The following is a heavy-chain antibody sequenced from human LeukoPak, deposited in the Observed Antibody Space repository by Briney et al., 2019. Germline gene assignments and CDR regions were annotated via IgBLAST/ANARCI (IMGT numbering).Heavy chain of an antibody. V-gene: IGHV1-46*01. CDR3: ARTGSHNYDILTGYPH. D-gene: IGHD3-9*01. Sequence: ASVKVSCKASGYTFTSYYMHWVRQAPGQGLEWMGIINPSGGSTSYAQKFQGRVTMTRETSTSTVYMELSSLRSEDTAVYYCARTGSHNYDILTGYPHWGQGTLVTVSS. CDR2: INPSGGST. CDR1: GYTFTSYY. J-gene: IGHJ4*02.